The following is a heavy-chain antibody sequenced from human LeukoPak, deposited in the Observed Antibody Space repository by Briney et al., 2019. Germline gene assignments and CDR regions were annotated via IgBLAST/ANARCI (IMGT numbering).Heavy chain of an antibody. J-gene: IGHJ4*02. CDR1: GFTFRSYT. CDR2: ISSSSNDI. D-gene: IGHD2-21*02. V-gene: IGHV3-21*01. CDR3: ARGATADTRHLDY. Sequence: PGGSLRLSCAASGFTFRSYTMNWVRQAPGKGLEWVSIISSSSNDIHYADSVKGRFTISRDNTKNSVYLQMNSLRDEDTAVYSCARGATADTRHLDYWGQGSLVTVSS.